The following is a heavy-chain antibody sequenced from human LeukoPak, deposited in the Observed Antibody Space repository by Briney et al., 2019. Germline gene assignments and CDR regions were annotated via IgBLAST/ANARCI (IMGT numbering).Heavy chain of an antibody. CDR1: GFTFSSYS. CDR3: ASRQYGGNSLDY. V-gene: IGHV3-21*01. Sequence: GGSLRLSCAASGFTFSSYSMNWVRQAPGKGLEGVSSISSSSSYIYYADSVKGRFTISRDNAKNSLYLQMNSLRAEDTAVYYCASRQYGGNSLDYWGQGTLVTVSS. D-gene: IGHD4-23*01. CDR2: ISSSSSYI. J-gene: IGHJ4*02.